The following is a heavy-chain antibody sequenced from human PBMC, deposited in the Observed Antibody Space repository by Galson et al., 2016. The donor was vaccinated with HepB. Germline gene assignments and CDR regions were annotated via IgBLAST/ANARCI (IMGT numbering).Heavy chain of an antibody. CDR3: AALPMV. CDR1: GFTLNYYW. Sequence: SLILSCAGSGFTLNYYWMYWVRQAPGKGLVWVSRISSDGSSTSYADFVKGRFTISRDNAKNTLYLQMNSLRAEDTALYYCAALPMVWGQGSLVTVSS. V-gene: IGHV3-74*01. CDR2: ISSDGSST. J-gene: IGHJ4*02. D-gene: IGHD2-8*01.